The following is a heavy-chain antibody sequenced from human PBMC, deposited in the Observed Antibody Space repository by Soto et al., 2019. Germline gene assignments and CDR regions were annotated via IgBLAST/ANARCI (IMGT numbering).Heavy chain of an antibody. J-gene: IGHJ6*02. CDR2: ISSSSSYI. V-gene: IGHV3-21*01. D-gene: IGHD6-13*01. Sequence: GGSLRLSCAASGFTFSSYSMNWVRQAPGKGLEWVSSISSSSSYIYYADSVKGRFTISRDNAKNSLYLQMNSLRAEDTAVYYCARDSSWSIYYYYYGMDVWGQGTKVTVYS. CDR3: ARDSSWSIYYYYYGMDV. CDR1: GFTFSSYS.